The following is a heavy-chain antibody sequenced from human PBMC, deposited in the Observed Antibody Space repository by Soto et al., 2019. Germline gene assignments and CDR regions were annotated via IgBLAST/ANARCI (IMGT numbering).Heavy chain of an antibody. CDR3: ARTTVDTAIASFDY. V-gene: IGHV4-59*08. D-gene: IGHD5-18*01. CDR1: GGSISSYY. J-gene: IGHJ4*02. Sequence: SETLSLTCTVSGGSISSYYWSWIRQPPGKGLEWIGYIYYSGSTNYNPSLKSRVTISVDTSKNQFSLKLSSVTAADTAVYYCARTTVDTAIASFDYWGRGTLVTVSS. CDR2: IYYSGST.